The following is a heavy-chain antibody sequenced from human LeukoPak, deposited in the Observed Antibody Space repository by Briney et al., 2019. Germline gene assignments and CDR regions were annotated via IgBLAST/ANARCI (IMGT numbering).Heavy chain of an antibody. J-gene: IGHJ4*02. Sequence: GGSLRLSCAASGFTFSSYAMHWVRQAPGKGLEWVAVISYDGSNKYYADSVKGRFTISRDNSKNTLYLQMNSLRAEDTAVYYCARGPYYDSSGYSYFDYWGQGTLVTVSS. CDR2: ISYDGSNK. D-gene: IGHD3-22*01. CDR3: ARGPYYDSSGYSYFDY. V-gene: IGHV3-30-3*01. CDR1: GFTFSSYA.